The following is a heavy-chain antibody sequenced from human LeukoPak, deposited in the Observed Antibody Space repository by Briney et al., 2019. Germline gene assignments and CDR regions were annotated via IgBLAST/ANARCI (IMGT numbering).Heavy chain of an antibody. D-gene: IGHD3-3*01. CDR1: GYTFTSYG. CDR3: AGGTTYYDFWSGHGDY. CDR2: ISAYNGNT. Sequence: ASVKVSCKASGYTFTSYGISWVRQAPGQGLEWMGWISAYNGNTNYAQKLQGRVTMTTDTSTSTAYMELRSLRSDDTAVYYCAGGTTYYDFWSGHGDYWGQGTLVTVSS. V-gene: IGHV1-18*01. J-gene: IGHJ4*02.